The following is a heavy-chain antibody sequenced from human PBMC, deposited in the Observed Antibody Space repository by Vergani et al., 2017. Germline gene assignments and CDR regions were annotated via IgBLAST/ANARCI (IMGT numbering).Heavy chain of an antibody. CDR2: IYYSGIT. Sequence: QVQLQESGPGLVKPSETLSLTCTVSGGSVSSGSYYWSWIRQPPGKGLEWIGYIYYSGITNYNPSLKSRVTISVDTSKNQFSLKLSSVTAADTAVYYCAREAGIAAAGTFGSDYWGQGTLVTVSS. CDR1: GGSVSSGSYY. J-gene: IGHJ4*02. V-gene: IGHV4-61*01. D-gene: IGHD6-13*01. CDR3: AREAGIAAAGTFGSDY.